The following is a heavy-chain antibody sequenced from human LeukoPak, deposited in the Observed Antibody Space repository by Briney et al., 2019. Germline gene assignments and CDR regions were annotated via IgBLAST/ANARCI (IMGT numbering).Heavy chain of an antibody. J-gene: IGHJ5*02. CDR1: GGSISSSSYY. D-gene: IGHD2-2*01. CDR3: ARHSIYWEYQLLWPGGYNWFDP. V-gene: IGHV4-39*01. Sequence: SETLSLTCTVSGGSISSSSYYWGWIRQPPGKVLEWIGSIYYSGSTCYNPSLKSRVTISVDTSKNQFSLKLSSVTAADTAVYYCARHSIYWEYQLLWPGGYNWFDPWGQGTLVTVSS. CDR2: IYYSGST.